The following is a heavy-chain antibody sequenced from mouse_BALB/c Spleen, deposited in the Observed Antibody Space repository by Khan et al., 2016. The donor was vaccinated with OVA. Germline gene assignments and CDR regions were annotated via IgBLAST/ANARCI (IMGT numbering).Heavy chain of an antibody. V-gene: IGHV1-7*01. J-gene: IGHJ2*01. CDR1: GYTFTTYW. CDR2: INPTSGYT. Sequence: VQLQESGAELAKPGASVKMSCKASGYTFTTYWMHWVKQRPGQGLEWIGYINPTSGYTDYNDKFKDRATLSADKSSSTAYMQLNSLTSEDSAVCYCTQDRIDYWGQGTTLTVSS. CDR3: TQDRIDY.